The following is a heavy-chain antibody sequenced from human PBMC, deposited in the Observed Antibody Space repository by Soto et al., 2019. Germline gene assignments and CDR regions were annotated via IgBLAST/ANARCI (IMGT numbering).Heavy chain of an antibody. CDR2: IYYSGST. CDR3: ARASLLWFGELSYFDY. J-gene: IGHJ4*02. D-gene: IGHD3-10*01. Sequence: SETLSLTCTVSGGSISSGGYYWSWIRQHPGKGLEWIGYIYYSGSTYYNPSLKSRVTISVDTSKNQFSLKLSSVTAADTAVYYCARASLLWFGELSYFDYWGQGTLVTVSS. V-gene: IGHV4-31*03. CDR1: GGSISSGGYY.